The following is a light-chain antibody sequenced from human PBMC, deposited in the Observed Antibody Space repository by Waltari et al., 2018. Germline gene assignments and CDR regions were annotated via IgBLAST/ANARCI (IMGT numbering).Light chain of an antibody. CDR3: SSYAGNNIVI. J-gene: IGLJ2*01. V-gene: IGLV2-8*01. CDR2: EIN. Sequence: QSALTQPPSASGSPGQSVTISCTGTSSDVGGYTSVSWYQQHPGKAPKLIIFEINKRPSGVPDHFSGSKSGNTASLTVSGLQAEDEADYYCSSYAGNNIVIFGGGIKLTVL. CDR1: SSDVGGYTS.